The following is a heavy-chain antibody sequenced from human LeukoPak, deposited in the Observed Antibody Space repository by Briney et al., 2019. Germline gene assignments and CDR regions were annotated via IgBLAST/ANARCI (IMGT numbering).Heavy chain of an antibody. CDR3: ASGGYDYGDYGPDY. J-gene: IGHJ4*02. V-gene: IGHV4-30-4*01. CDR2: IYYSGST. D-gene: IGHD4-17*01. CDR1: GGSISSGDYY. Sequence: SETLSLTCTVSGGSISSGDYYWSWIRQPPGTGLEWIGYIYYSGSTYYNPSLKSRVTISVDTSKNQFSLKLSSVTAADTAVYYCASGGYDYGDYGPDYWGQGTLVTVSS.